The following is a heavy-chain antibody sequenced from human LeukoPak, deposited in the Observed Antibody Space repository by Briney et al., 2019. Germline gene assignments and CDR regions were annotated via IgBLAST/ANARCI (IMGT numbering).Heavy chain of an antibody. Sequence: GGSLRLSCAASGFTFGSCWMNWVRQTPGKGLEWVANINQDGSQKFYVDSVKGRFTISRDNANNSLYLQMNSLRAEDTAVYYCARDGEGIAVAGTFDYWGQGTLVTVSS. D-gene: IGHD6-19*01. J-gene: IGHJ4*02. CDR1: GFTFGSCW. V-gene: IGHV3-7*01. CDR2: INQDGSQK. CDR3: ARDGEGIAVAGTFDY.